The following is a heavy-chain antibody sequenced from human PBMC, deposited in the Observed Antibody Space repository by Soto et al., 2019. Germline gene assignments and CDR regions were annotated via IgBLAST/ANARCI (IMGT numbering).Heavy chain of an antibody. Sequence: EVQLVESGGGLVQPGGSLRLSCAASGFTFSSYEMNWVRQAPGKGLEWVSYISSSDSTIYYADSVKGRFTISRDNAKNSLYLQMNSLRAEDTAVYYCARFSGSYNLNYYYGMDVWGQGTTVTVSS. CDR3: ARFSGSYNLNYYYGMDV. CDR2: ISSSDSTI. CDR1: GFTFSSYE. D-gene: IGHD1-26*01. V-gene: IGHV3-48*03. J-gene: IGHJ6*02.